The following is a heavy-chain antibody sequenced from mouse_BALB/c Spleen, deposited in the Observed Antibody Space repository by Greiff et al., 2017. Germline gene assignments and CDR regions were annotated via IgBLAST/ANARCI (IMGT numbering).Heavy chain of an antibody. CDR1: GYSITSGYY. CDR2: ISYDGSN. V-gene: IGHV3-6*02. CDR3: ARGGDGYY. D-gene: IGHD2-3*01. J-gene: IGHJ2*01. Sequence: EVKLMESGPGLVKPSQSLSLTCSVTGYSITSGYYWNWIRQFPGNKLEWMGYISYDGSNNYNPSLKNRISITRDTSKNQFFLKLNSVTTEDTATYYCARGGDGYYWGQGTTLTVSS.